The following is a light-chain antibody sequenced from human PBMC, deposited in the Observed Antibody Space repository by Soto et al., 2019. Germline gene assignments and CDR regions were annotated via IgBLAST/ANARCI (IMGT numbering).Light chain of an antibody. Sequence: QAVVTQPPSVSEAPRQRVTISCSGSSSNIGNNAVNWYQQLPGKAPNLLIYYDDLLPSGVSDRFSGSKSGTSASLAISGLQSEDEADYYCAAWDDSLNVGVFGGGTKLTVL. V-gene: IGLV1-36*01. CDR1: SSNIGNNA. CDR3: AAWDDSLNVGV. CDR2: YDD. J-gene: IGLJ3*02.